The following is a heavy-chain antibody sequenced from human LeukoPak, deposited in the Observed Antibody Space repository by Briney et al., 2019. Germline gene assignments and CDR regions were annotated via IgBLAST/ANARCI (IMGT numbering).Heavy chain of an antibody. V-gene: IGHV4-34*01. D-gene: IGHD2-15*01. CDR1: GGSFSGYY. J-gene: IGHJ4*02. Sequence: SETLSLTCAVYGGSFSGYYWSWIRQPPGKGLEWIGEINHSGSTNYNPSLKSRVTISVDTSKNQFSLKMSSVTAADTAVYYCARLNCSGGSCYPDYWGQGTLVTVSS. CDR2: INHSGST. CDR3: ARLNCSGGSCYPDY.